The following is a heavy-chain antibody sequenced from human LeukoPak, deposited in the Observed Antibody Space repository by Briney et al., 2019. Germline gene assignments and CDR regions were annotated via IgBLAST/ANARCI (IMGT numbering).Heavy chain of an antibody. Sequence: GGSLRLSCVVSGFTFSNYAMSWVRQAPGKGLEWVANIKQDGSEKYYVDSVKGRFTISRDNAKNSLYLQMNSLRAEDTAVYYCARVLGYSYGYGGFDYWGQGTLVTVSS. D-gene: IGHD5-18*01. CDR1: GFTFSNYA. J-gene: IGHJ4*02. V-gene: IGHV3-7*01. CDR3: ARVLGYSYGYGGFDY. CDR2: IKQDGSEK.